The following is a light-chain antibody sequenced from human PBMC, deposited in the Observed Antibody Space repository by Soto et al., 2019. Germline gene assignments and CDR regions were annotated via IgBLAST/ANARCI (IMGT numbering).Light chain of an antibody. CDR1: INDVGGYNY. V-gene: IGLV2-8*01. Sequence: QSALTQPPSASGSPGQSVTVSCAGTINDVGGYNYVSWYQQHPGKVPQLMIYQVTKRPSGVPDRFSASKSDTTASLTISGLQAEDEGDYYCMSYAGGNRFVFGTR. CDR3: MSYAGGNRFV. CDR2: QVT. J-gene: IGLJ1*01.